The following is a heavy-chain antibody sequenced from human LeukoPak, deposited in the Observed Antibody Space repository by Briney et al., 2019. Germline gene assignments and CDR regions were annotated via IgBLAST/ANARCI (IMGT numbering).Heavy chain of an antibody. Sequence: PSETLSLTRAVYGGSFSGYYWSWIRQPPGKGLEWIGEINHSGSTNYNPSLKSRVTISVDTSKNQFSLKLSSVTAADTAVYYCARGARMRVRKNWFDPWGQGTLVTVSS. D-gene: IGHD3-10*01. J-gene: IGHJ5*02. CDR1: GGSFSGYY. V-gene: IGHV4-34*01. CDR2: INHSGST. CDR3: ARGARMRVRKNWFDP.